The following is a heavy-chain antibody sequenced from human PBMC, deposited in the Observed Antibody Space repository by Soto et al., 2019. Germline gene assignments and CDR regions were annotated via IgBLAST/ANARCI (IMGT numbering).Heavy chain of an antibody. V-gene: IGHV3-23*01. CDR3: AKVQDDILTGYYVATDY. J-gene: IGHJ4*02. CDR2: ISGSGGST. D-gene: IGHD3-9*01. Sequence: GGSLRLSCAASGFTFSSYAMSWVRQAPGEGLEWVSAISGSGGSTYYADSVKGRFTISRDNSKNTLYLQMNSLRAEDTAVYYCAKVQDDILTGYYVATDYWGQGTLVTVSS. CDR1: GFTFSSYA.